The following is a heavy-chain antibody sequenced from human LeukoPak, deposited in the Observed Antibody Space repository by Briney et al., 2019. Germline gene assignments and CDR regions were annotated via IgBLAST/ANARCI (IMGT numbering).Heavy chain of an antibody. V-gene: IGHV3-30-3*01. D-gene: IGHD1-26*01. CDR1: GFTFSSYT. Sequence: GGSLRLSCAASGFTFSSYTIHWVRQPPGKGLEWVAVISFDGSNKYYADSVKGRFTISRDNSKNTLYLQMNSLRAEDTAVYYCAKVWDLRHPGRRYFDYWGQGTLVTVSS. J-gene: IGHJ4*02. CDR3: AKVWDLRHPGRRYFDY. CDR2: ISFDGSNK.